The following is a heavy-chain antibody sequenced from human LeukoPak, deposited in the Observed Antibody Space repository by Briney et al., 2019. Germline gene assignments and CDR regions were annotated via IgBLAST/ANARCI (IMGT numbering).Heavy chain of an antibody. CDR3: AREEMGATSRRGAFDY. Sequence: GGSLRLSCAASGFTFSSYSMNWVRQAPGKGLEWVSYISSSSSTIYYADSVKGRFTISRDNAKNSLYLQMNSLRAEDTAVYYCAREEMGATSRRGAFDYWGQGTLVTVSS. CDR1: GFTFSSYS. V-gene: IGHV3-48*04. D-gene: IGHD1-26*01. CDR2: ISSSSSTI. J-gene: IGHJ4*02.